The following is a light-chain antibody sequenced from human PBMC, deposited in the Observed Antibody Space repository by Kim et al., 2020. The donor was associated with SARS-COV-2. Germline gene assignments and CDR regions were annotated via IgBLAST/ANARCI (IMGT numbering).Light chain of an antibody. CDR1: HGGRHY. Sequence: SAFVVDRFTIPCPARHGGRHYLAWFLPVQGQAPKSLIYAASILSSRVPSKFSGSGSVPDFTLTLSDLQPDEFAIDYCQQYEPYPYTFGQGTKLVI. CDR3: QQYEPYPYT. CDR2: AAS. V-gene: IGKV1-16*02. J-gene: IGKJ2*01.